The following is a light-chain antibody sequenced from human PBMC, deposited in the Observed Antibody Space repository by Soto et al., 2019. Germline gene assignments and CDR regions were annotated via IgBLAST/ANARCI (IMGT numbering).Light chain of an antibody. CDR3: VSYTPSSTYV. V-gene: IGLV2-14*01. J-gene: IGLJ1*01. CDR1: SSDVGAYNY. CDR2: EVS. Sequence: QSALTQPASVSGSPGQSITISCTGTSSDVGAYNYVSWYQQHPGKAPKVMIYEVSNRPSGVSNRFSGSKSGNTASLSISGLQAEDEADYYSVSYTPSSTYVFGTGTKLTVL.